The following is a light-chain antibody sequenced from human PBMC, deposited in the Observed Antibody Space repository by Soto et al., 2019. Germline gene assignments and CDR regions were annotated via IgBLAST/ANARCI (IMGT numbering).Light chain of an antibody. V-gene: IGKV1-5*03. CDR2: KAS. CDR1: QSISSW. Sequence: DIQITQSPSTLSASVGDRVTITCRASQSISSWLAWFQQKPGRAPKLLIYKASNLDSGVPSRFSGSGAGTEFTRTISSLQPDDVETDHCQQYSSYSQTFGQGTKVDIK. CDR3: QQYSSYSQT. J-gene: IGKJ1*01.